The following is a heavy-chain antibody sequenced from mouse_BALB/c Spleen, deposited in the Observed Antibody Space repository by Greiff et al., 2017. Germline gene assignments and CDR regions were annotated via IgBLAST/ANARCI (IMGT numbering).Heavy chain of an antibody. CDR3: ARAHDGFDY. CDR1: GFTFSSYG. CDR2: INSNGGST. Sequence: EVMLVESGGGLVQPGGSLKLSCAASGFTFSSYGMSWVRQTPDTRLELVATINSNGGSTYYPDSVKGRFTISRDNAKNTLYLQMSSLKSEDTAMYYCARAHDGFDYWGQGTTLTVSS. V-gene: IGHV5-6-3*01. J-gene: IGHJ2*01. D-gene: IGHD2-12*01.